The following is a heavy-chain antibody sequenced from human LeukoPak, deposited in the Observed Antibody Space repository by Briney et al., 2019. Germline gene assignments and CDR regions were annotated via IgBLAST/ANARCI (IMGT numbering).Heavy chain of an antibody. Sequence: PGGSLRLSCAASGFTFSNYEMNWVRQAPGKGLEWVSSFSSSSGYIFYADSVKGRFTISRDNAKNSLYLQMNSLRAEDTAVYYCARSFPYSSSAVDYWGQGTLVTVSS. D-gene: IGHD6-6*01. J-gene: IGHJ4*02. CDR1: GFTFSNYE. CDR3: ARSFPYSSSAVDY. CDR2: FSSSSGYI. V-gene: IGHV3-21*01.